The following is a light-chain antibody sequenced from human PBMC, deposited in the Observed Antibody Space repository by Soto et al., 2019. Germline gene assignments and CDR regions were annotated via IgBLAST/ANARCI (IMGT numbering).Light chain of an antibody. CDR2: WVS. CDR1: QSVLYSSNNLNY. Sequence: DIVMTQSPDSLAVSLGERATINCKSSQSVLYSSNNLNYLAWYQQKPGQPPKLLIYWVSTRESGVPDRFSGSGSGTDFTLTISSLQAEDVAVYYCQQYYSTPWTFGPGTKVDIK. V-gene: IGKV4-1*01. J-gene: IGKJ1*01. CDR3: QQYYSTPWT.